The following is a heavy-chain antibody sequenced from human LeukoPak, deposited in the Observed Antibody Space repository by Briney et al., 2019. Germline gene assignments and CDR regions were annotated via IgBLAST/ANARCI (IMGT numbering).Heavy chain of an antibody. D-gene: IGHD6-13*01. Sequence: ASVKVSSKASGYTFTSYGISWVRQAPGQGLEWMGWISAYNGNTNYAQKLQGRVTMTTDTSTSTAYMELRSLRSDDTAVYYCARDGSTSSSWYLDYYYGMDVWGQGTTVTVSS. CDR1: GYTFTSYG. CDR3: ARDGSTSSSWYLDYYYGMDV. J-gene: IGHJ6*02. CDR2: ISAYNGNT. V-gene: IGHV1-18*01.